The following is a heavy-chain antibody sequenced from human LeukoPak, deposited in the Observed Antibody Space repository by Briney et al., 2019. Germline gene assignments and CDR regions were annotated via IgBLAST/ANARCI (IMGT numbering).Heavy chain of an antibody. D-gene: IGHD6-13*01. J-gene: IGHJ6*03. Sequence: GASVKVSCKASGGTFSSYAISWVRQAPGQGLEWMGGIIPIFGTANYAQKLQGRVTITADKSTSTAYMELSSLRAEDTAVYYCARGRGSSWLYYYYYYYMDVWGKGTTVTVSS. CDR1: GGTFSSYA. CDR3: ARGRGSSWLYYYYYYYMDV. V-gene: IGHV1-69*06. CDR2: IIPIFGTA.